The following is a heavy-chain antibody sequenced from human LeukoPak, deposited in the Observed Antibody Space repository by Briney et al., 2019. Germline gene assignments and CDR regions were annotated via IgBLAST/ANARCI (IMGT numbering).Heavy chain of an antibody. CDR1: GLTFSTSG. CDR3: ATETNGRHYDY. CDR2: IGPTGSDR. D-gene: IGHD1-14*01. J-gene: IGHJ4*02. Sequence: PGGSLRLSCTASGLTFSTSGFNWVRQAPGKGLEWVASIGPTGSDRYHAGSIKGRFTISRDNANSFLYLQMNSLRAEDTAVYYCATETNGRHYDYWGQGTLLTVSS. V-gene: IGHV3-21*06.